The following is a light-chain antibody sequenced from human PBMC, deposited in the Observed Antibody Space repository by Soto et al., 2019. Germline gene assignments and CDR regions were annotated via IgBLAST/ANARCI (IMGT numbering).Light chain of an antibody. CDR3: SVYTRTSTYV. J-gene: IGLJ1*01. CDR1: IDDVTAYYR. Sequence: QSVLTQPPSVSGSPGQSVTISCSGTIDDVTAYYRVSWYQQTPATAPKLMIYDVSNRPSGVPDRFSGSRSGNTASLTISGLQAEDEGDYYCSVYTRTSTYVFGTGTKLTVL. V-gene: IGLV2-18*01. CDR2: DVS.